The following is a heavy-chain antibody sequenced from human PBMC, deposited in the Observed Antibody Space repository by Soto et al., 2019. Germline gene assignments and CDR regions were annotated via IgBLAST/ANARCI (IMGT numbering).Heavy chain of an antibody. D-gene: IGHD3-9*01. Sequence: EVQLVESGGGLIQPGGSLRLSCAASGFTFSSYWMHWVRQAPGKGLVWVSRIDNDGSSTTYADSVKGRFTISRDNAKNALYLQMTSLGAGDPAVSSGARGLAGGGGKLTGDYWGQGTLVTVSS. CDR3: ARGLAGGGGKLTGDY. CDR2: IDNDGSST. J-gene: IGHJ4*02. CDR1: GFTFSSYW. V-gene: IGHV3-74*01.